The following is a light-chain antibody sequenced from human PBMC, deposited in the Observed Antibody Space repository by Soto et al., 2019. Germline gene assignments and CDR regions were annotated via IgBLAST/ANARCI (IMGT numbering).Light chain of an antibody. Sequence: DVVMTQTPLSSPVTLGQPASFSCRSSESLLHTDGNTYLNRLQQRPGQPPRLLIYTASYRFSGVPDRFSGSGAGTDFTLKISRVEPEDVGTYYCMQATKYPPYTFGQGTKLEIE. J-gene: IGKJ2*01. CDR2: TAS. V-gene: IGKV2-24*01. CDR1: ESLLHTDGNTY. CDR3: MQATKYPPYT.